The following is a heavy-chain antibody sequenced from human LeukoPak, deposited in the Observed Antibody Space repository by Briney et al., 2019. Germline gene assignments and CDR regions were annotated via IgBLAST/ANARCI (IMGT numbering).Heavy chain of an antibody. J-gene: IGHJ4*02. D-gene: IGHD3-22*01. CDR1: GGTFSSYA. CDR2: IIPILGIA. CDR3: ARAYYDSSGYYPDVPSLDY. Sequence: GAPVKVSCKASGGTFSSYAISWVRQAPGQGLEWMGRIIPILGIANYAQKFQGRVTITADKSTSTAYMELSSLRPEDTAVYYCARAYYDSSGYYPDVPSLDYWGQGTLVTVSS. V-gene: IGHV1-69*04.